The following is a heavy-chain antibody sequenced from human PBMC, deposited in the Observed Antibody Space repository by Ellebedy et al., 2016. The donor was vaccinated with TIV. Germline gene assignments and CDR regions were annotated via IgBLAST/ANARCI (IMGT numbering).Heavy chain of an antibody. CDR3: ARENYVDTAMVMGY. CDR2: ISSSSSTI. Sequence: GESLKISCAASGFTFSSYSMNWVRQAPGKGLEWVSYISSSSSTIYYADSVKGRFTISRDNAKNSLYLQMNSLKDEDTAVYYCARENYVDTAMVMGYWGQGTLVTVSS. V-gene: IGHV3-48*02. CDR1: GFTFSSYS. J-gene: IGHJ4*02. D-gene: IGHD5-18*01.